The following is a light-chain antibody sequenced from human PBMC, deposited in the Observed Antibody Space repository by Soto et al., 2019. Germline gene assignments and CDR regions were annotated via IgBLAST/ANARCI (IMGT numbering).Light chain of an antibody. CDR2: AAS. CDR1: QSIVTY. V-gene: IGKV1-39*01. J-gene: IGKJ1*01. CDR3: QQSYSTPPWT. Sequence: DIQMTQSPSSLSASVGDRVTITCRASQSIVTYLNWYLQKPGKAPKLLIYAASNLQSGVPSRFSGSGSGTDSTLTISSLQPEDFATYFCQQSYSTPPWTFXQGTKVDIK.